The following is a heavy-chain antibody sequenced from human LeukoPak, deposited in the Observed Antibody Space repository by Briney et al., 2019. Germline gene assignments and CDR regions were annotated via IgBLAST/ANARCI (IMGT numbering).Heavy chain of an antibody. CDR1: GYTFTSYD. Sequence: GASVKVSCKASGYTFTSYDINWVRQATGQGFEWMGWMNTKSGNTGFAQKFQGRVSMTRNTATNTAYMELNSLRSEDTAVYYCAGVVGSPDYWGQGTLVTVST. V-gene: IGHV1-8*01. CDR3: AGVVGSPDY. J-gene: IGHJ4*02. CDR2: MNTKSGNT. D-gene: IGHD1-26*01.